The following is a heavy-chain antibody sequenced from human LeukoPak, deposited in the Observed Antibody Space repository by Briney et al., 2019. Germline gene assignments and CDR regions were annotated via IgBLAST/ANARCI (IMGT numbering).Heavy chain of an antibody. Sequence: VASVKVSCKASGYTFTGYYMHWVRQAPGQGLEWMGWINPNSGGTNYAQKFQGRVTMTRDTSISTAYMELSRLRSADTALYYCASILSGSYSDYWGQGTLVTVSS. J-gene: IGHJ4*02. V-gene: IGHV1-2*02. CDR2: INPNSGGT. D-gene: IGHD1-26*01. CDR1: GYTFTGYY. CDR3: ASILSGSYSDY.